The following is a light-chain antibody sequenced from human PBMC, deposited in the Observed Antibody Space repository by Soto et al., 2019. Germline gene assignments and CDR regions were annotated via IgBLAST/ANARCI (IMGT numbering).Light chain of an antibody. CDR3: QQYGTSPCT. V-gene: IGKV3-20*01. CDR2: GAS. Sequence: EILLTQFPDTLSLSPGERAALSCRASQSVYNRYLAWYQQKPGQAPRLLIYGASSRATDIPDRFSGSGSGTDFTLIISRVEPEDFAVYFCQQYGTSPCTFGQGAKLEIK. CDR1: QSVYNRY. J-gene: IGKJ2*02.